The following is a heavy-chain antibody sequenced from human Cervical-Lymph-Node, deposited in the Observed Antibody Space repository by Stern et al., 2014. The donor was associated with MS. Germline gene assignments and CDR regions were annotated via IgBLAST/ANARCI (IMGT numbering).Heavy chain of an antibody. J-gene: IGHJ5*02. CDR3: ARTRYSSSWYTFDP. CDR2: VDPGDSDT. Sequence: EVQLGESGAEVKKPGESLKISCTGSGYSFTSYWIAWVRHMPGKGLEWMGIVDPGDSDTRYSPSFQGQVSISADKSTSTAYLQWSSLKASDTAMYYCARTRYSSSWYTFDPWGQGTLVTVSS. V-gene: IGHV5-51*03. CDR1: GYSFTSYW. D-gene: IGHD6-13*01.